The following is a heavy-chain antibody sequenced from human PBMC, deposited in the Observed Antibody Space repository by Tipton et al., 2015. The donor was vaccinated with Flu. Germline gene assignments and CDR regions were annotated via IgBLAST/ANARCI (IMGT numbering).Heavy chain of an antibody. Sequence: SLRLSCVASGFTFNNYTMSWVRQAPGKGLEWISAISGSGDSTSYADSVKGRFTISRDNSKTTLYLQMNTLRAEDTAVYYCAKELDITATDWFDPWGQGTLVTVSS. CDR2: ISGSGDST. J-gene: IGHJ5*02. D-gene: IGHD6-13*01. CDR3: AKELDITATDWFDP. CDR1: GFTFNNYT. V-gene: IGHV3-23*01.